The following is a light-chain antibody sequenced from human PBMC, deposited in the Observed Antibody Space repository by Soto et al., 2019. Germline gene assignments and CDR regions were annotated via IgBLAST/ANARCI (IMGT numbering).Light chain of an antibody. CDR2: DAS. CDR1: QSVSTY. V-gene: IGKV3-11*01. Sequence: DIVLTQSPATLSLSPGEGATLSCRASQSVSTYLAWYQQKPGQAPRLLIYDASNRATGIPARFSGSGSGTDFTLTISSLEPEDFAVYYCQQRNIWPHTFGGGTKVEIK. CDR3: QQRNIWPHT. J-gene: IGKJ4*01.